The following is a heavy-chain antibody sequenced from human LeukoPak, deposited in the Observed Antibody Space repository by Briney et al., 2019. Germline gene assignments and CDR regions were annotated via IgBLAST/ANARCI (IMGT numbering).Heavy chain of an antibody. V-gene: IGHV3-48*01. Sequence: PGGSLRLSCAASGFTFSSYSMNWVRQAPGKGLEWVSYISSSSSTIYYADSVKGRFTISRDNAKNSLYLQMNSLRAEDTALYYCVRDRSRFGESDWGQGTLVTVSS. CDR2: ISSSSSTI. CDR3: VRDRSRFGESD. CDR1: GFTFSSYS. J-gene: IGHJ4*02. D-gene: IGHD3-10*01.